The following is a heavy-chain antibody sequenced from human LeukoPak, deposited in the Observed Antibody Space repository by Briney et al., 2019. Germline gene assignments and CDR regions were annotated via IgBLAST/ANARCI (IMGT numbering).Heavy chain of an antibody. CDR3: AKNGDRGAYCTGGTCYPYFYYYMDV. D-gene: IGHD2-15*01. CDR1: GFSVSNND. Sequence: PGGSLRLSCAASGFSVSNNDMSWVRQAPGKGLEWVSSISSTGGTTYYADSVKGRFTISRDNSKNTLYLQMNSLRAEDTAIYYCAKNGDRGAYCTGGTCYPYFYYYMDVWGKGTTVTI. V-gene: IGHV3-23*01. J-gene: IGHJ6*03. CDR2: ISSTGGTT.